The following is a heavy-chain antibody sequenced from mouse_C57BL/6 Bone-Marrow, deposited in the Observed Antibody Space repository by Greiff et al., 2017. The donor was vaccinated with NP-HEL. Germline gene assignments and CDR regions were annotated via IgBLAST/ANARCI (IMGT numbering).Heavy chain of an antibody. CDR1: GYAFTNYL. Sequence: VKLMESGAELVRPGPSVKVSCKASGYAFTNYLIEWVKQRPGQGLEWIGVINPGSGGTNYNEKFKGKATLTADKSSSTAYMQLSSLTSEDSAVYFCARCTIFFDYWGQGTTLTVSS. V-gene: IGHV1-54*01. J-gene: IGHJ2*01. CDR2: INPGSGGT. CDR3: ARCTIFFDY.